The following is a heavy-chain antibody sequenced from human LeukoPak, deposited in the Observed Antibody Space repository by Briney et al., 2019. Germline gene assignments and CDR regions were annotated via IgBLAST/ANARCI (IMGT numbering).Heavy chain of an antibody. CDR1: GFTFSSYW. D-gene: IGHD3-22*01. CDR3: ARWGYDTMIAQKAAFDI. V-gene: IGHV3-74*01. CDR2: INSDGSST. Sequence: PGGSLRLSCAASGFTFSSYWMHWVRQAPGKGLVWVSRINSDGSSTSYADSVKGRFTISRDNAKNTLYQQMNSLRAEDTAVYYCARWGYDTMIAQKAAFDIWGQGTMVTVSS. J-gene: IGHJ3*02.